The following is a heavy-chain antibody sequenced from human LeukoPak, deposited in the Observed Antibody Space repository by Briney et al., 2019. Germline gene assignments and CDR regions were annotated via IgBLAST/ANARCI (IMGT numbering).Heavy chain of an antibody. J-gene: IGHJ4*02. D-gene: IGHD5-12*01. Sequence: SETLSLTCTVSGVSISSYYWSWIRQPPGKGLEWIGYIYYSGSTNYNPSLKSRVTISVDTSKNQFSLKLSSVTAADTAVYYCARDPGGYSGYGQGFDYWGQGTLVTVSS. CDR2: IYYSGST. CDR3: ARDPGGYSGYGQGFDY. V-gene: IGHV4-59*01. CDR1: GVSISSYY.